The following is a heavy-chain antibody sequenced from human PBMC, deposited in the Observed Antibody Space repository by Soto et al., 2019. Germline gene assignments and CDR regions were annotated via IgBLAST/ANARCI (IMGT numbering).Heavy chain of an antibody. V-gene: IGHV4-39*01. J-gene: IGHJ4*02. CDR2: IYYSGST. CDR3: ARHTPAISISDH. D-gene: IGHD2-15*01. CDR1: GGSISSSSYY. Sequence: QXQLXESGPGLVKPSETLSLTCTVSGGSISSSSYYWGWIRQPPGKGLEWIGSIYYSGSTYYNPSLKSRVTISVDTSKNQFSLKLSSVTAADTAVYYCARHTPAISISDHWGQGTLVTVSS.